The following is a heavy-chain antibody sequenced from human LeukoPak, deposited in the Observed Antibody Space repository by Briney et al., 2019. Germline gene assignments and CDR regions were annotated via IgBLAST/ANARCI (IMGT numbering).Heavy chain of an antibody. J-gene: IGHJ4*02. CDR2: INWKGDRT. CDR1: GFTFDDYG. D-gene: IGHD3-22*01. CDR3: ARAGSGYRDSIDY. V-gene: IGHV3-20*04. Sequence: GGSLRLSCAASGFTFDDYGMSWVRQVAGKGLEWVSTINWKGDRTYYVDSVKGRFTISRDNRKNSLYLQMNSLRVEDTAVYYCARAGSGYRDSIDYWGQGTLVTVSS.